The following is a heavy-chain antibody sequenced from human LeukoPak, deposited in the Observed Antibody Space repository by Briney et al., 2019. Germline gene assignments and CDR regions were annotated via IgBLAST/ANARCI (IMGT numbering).Heavy chain of an antibody. V-gene: IGHV4-39*01. J-gene: IGHJ4*02. Sequence: SETLSLTCTVSGGSISSSSYYWGWIRQPPGKGLEWIGSIYYSGSTYYNPSLKGRVTISVDTSKNQFSLKLSSATAADTAVYFCAGETFYSTSSGSIEGVDYWGQGTLVTVSS. D-gene: IGHD3-22*01. CDR3: AGETFYSTSSGSIEGVDY. CDR1: GGSISSSSYY. CDR2: IYYSGST.